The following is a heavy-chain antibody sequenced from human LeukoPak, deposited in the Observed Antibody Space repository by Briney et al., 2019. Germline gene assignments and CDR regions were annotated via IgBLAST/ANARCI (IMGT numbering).Heavy chain of an antibody. CDR1: GFTFSSYW. CDR2: IKQDGSEK. CDR3: ARQYCSSTSCYAEYFDY. D-gene: IGHD2-2*01. V-gene: IGHV3-7*01. J-gene: IGHJ4*02. Sequence: GGSLRLSYAASGFTFSSYWMSWVRQAPGKGLEWVANIKQDGSEKYYVDSVKGRFTISRDNAKNSLYLQMNSLRAEDTAVYYCARQYCSSTSCYAEYFDYWGQGTLVTVSS.